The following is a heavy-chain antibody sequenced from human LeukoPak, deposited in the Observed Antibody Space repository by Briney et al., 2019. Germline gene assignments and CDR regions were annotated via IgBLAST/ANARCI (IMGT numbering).Heavy chain of an antibody. Sequence: SETLSLTCTVSGGSISSSNYYWGWIRQPPGKGLEWIGSIYYSGSTYYNPSLKSRVTISVDTSKNQFSLKLSSVTAADTAVYYCARTQLGYCSGGSCYGDYWGQGTLVTVSS. J-gene: IGHJ4*02. D-gene: IGHD2-15*01. CDR1: GGSISSSNYY. V-gene: IGHV4-39*01. CDR2: IYYSGST. CDR3: ARTQLGYCSGGSCYGDY.